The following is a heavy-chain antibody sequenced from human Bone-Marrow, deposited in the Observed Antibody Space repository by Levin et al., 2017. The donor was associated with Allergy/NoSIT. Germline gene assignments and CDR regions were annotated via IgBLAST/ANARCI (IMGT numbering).Heavy chain of an antibody. CDR3: AKRVGSSWYYFDY. D-gene: IGHD6-13*01. CDR2: ISGSGGST. Sequence: GESLKISCAASGFTFSSYAMSWVRQAPGKGLEWVSAISGSGGSTYYADSVKGRFTISRDNSKNTLYLQMNSLRAEDTAVYYCAKRVGSSWYYFDYWGQGTLVTVSS. CDR1: GFTFSSYA. J-gene: IGHJ4*02. V-gene: IGHV3-23*01.